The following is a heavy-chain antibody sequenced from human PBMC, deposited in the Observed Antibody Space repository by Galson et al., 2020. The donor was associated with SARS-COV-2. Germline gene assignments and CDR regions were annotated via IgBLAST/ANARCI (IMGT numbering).Heavy chain of an antibody. CDR2: IKTKTDGGTT. V-gene: IGHV3-15*01. J-gene: IGHJ4*02. CDR1: GFSFNNAW. Sequence: GGSLGLSCAASGFSFNNAWMSWVRQAPGKGLEWVGRIKTKTDGGTTDYAAPVKGRFTISRDDSKNTLYLQMNSLKTEDTGVYYCTTFEEWELLYYFDYWGQGTLVTVSS. CDR3: TTFEEWELLYYFDY. D-gene: IGHD1-26*01.